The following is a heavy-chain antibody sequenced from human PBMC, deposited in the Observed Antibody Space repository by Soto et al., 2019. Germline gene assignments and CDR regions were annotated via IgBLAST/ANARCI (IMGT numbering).Heavy chain of an antibody. J-gene: IGHJ6*03. V-gene: IGHV1-2*04. CDR1: GDSFNDYY. Sequence: QVQLVQSGAEVRKPGASVTVSCRSSGDSFNDYYIHWVRQAPGQGFECMGWINPNGGVPKYAQKLRGWVSMTRDTSIRTVYMQLSRLRSDDTAVYYCARESGGATATLDYYYFYMDVWGTGTTVTVSS. D-gene: IGHD5-12*01. CDR3: ARESGGATATLDYYYFYMDV. CDR2: INPNGGVP.